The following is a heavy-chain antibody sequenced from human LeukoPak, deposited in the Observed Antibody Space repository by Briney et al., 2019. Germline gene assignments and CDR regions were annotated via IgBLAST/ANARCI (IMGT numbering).Heavy chain of an antibody. CDR2: ISGSGGST. CDR3: AKSHSVAVAGTYSKYYFDC. D-gene: IGHD6-19*01. CDR1: GFTFSSYA. J-gene: IGHJ4*02. V-gene: IGHV3-23*01. Sequence: VGSLRLSCAASGFTFSSYAISWVRQAPGRGLEWVSSISGSGGSTYYADSVKGRFTISRDNSRNTLYLQMSRLRAEDTAVYYCAKSHSVAVAGTYSKYYFDCWGQGTLVTVSS.